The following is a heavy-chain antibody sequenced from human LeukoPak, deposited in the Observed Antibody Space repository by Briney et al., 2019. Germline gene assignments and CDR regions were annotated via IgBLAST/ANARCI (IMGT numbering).Heavy chain of an antibody. J-gene: IGHJ6*03. CDR3: ARGNFKTVTINYYYYYYMDV. Sequence: ASVKVSCKASGYTFTSYDINWVRQATGQGLEWMGWMNPNSGNTGYAQKFQGRVTMTRNTSISTAYMELSSLRSEDTAVYYCARGNFKTVTINYYYYYYMDVWGKGTTVTISS. D-gene: IGHD4-17*01. V-gene: IGHV1-8*01. CDR2: MNPNSGNT. CDR1: GYTFTSYD.